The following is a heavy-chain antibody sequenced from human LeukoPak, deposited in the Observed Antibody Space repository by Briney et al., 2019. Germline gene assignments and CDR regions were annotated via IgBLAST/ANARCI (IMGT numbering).Heavy chain of an antibody. J-gene: IGHJ3*02. V-gene: IGHV4-61*02. CDR2: IYTSGST. CDR3: ASPDLVGGDAFDI. Sequence: SQTLSLTCTVSGGSISSGNYYWSWIRQPAGKGLEWIGRIYTSGSTNYNPSLKSRVTISVDTSKNQFSLKLSSVTAADTAVYYCASPDLVGGDAFDIWGQGTMVTVSS. CDR1: GGSISSGNYY. D-gene: IGHD2-8*02.